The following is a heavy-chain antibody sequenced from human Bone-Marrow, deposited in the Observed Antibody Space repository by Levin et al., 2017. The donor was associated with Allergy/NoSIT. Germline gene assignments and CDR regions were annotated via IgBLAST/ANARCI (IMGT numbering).Heavy chain of an antibody. CDR2: ISSSSSYI. J-gene: IGHJ2*01. D-gene: IGHD2-15*01. CDR1: GFTFNSYN. V-gene: IGHV3-21*01. CDR3: ARDRFCSGGTCPRNWYFDL. Sequence: GGSLRLSCAASGFTFNSYNMNWVRQAPGKGLEWVSSISSSSSYIYYADSVKGRFTISRDNAKTSLYLQMDSLRAEDTAVYYCARDRFCSGGTCPRNWYFDLWGRGTLVTVSS.